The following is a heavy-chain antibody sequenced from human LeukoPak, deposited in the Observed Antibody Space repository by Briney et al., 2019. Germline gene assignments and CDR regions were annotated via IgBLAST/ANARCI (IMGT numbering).Heavy chain of an antibody. D-gene: IGHD3-22*01. J-gene: IGHJ4*02. CDR2: INTPGGST. V-gene: IGHV3-23*01. CDR3: ARDKSSGYYYFDY. Sequence: GGSLRLSCAASGFTFSTYTMSWVRRAPGKGLEWVSAINTPGGSTYYADSVKGRFTISRDNSKNTLYLQMNSLRAEDTALYYCARDKSSGYYYFDYWGQGTLVTVSS. CDR1: GFTFSTYT.